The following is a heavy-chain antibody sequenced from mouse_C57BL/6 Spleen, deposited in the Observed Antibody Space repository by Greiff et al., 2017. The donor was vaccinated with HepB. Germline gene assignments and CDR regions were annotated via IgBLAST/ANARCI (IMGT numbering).Heavy chain of an antibody. V-gene: IGHV2-2*01. J-gene: IGHJ3*01. CDR3: ARNRNWDVFAY. Sequence: VKLVDSGPGLVQPSQSLSITCTVSGFSLTSYGVHWVRQSPGKGLEWLGVIWSGGSTDYNAAFISRLSISKDNSKSQVFFKMNSLQADDTAIYYCARNRNWDVFAYWGQGTLVTVSA. CDR1: GFSLTSYG. D-gene: IGHD4-1*01. CDR2: IWSGGST.